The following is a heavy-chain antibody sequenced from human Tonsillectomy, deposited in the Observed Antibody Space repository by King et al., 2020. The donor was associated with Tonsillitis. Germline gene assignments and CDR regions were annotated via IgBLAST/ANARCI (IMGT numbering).Heavy chain of an antibody. V-gene: IGHV3-43*02. CDR3: AKAKRISTMIEY. CDR2: ISGDGGSS. CDR1: GFTFDDYA. Sequence: DVQLVESGGGVVQPGGSLRLSCAASGFTFDDYAMHWVRQAPGKGLEWVSLISGDGGSSYYADSLKGRFTISRDNSKNSLYLQMNSLRTEETALYYCAKAKRISTMIEYWGQGTLVTVSS. J-gene: IGHJ4*02. D-gene: IGHD3-22*01.